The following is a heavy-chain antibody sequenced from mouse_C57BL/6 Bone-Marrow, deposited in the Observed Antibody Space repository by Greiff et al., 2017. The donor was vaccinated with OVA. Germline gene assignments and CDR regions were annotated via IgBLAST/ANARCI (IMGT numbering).Heavy chain of an antibody. CDR3: ARERDWGTWFAY. D-gene: IGHD4-1*01. CDR1: GYTFTSYG. J-gene: IGHJ3*01. CDR2: IYPRSGNT. Sequence: VQLQESGAELARPGASVKLSCKASGYTFTSYGISWVKQRTGQGLEWIGEIYPRSGNTYYNEKFKGKATLTADKSSSKAYMELRSLTSEDSAVYFCARERDWGTWFAYWGQGTLVTVSA. V-gene: IGHV1-81*01.